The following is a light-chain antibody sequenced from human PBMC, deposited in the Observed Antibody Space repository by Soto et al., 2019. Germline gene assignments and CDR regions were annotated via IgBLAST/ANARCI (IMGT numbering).Light chain of an antibody. CDR1: QNSSSW. V-gene: IGKV1-5*03. Sequence: DIQMTQSPSTLSASVGDRVTITCRASQNSSSWLAWYQQKPGTAPKLLIYKASSLESGVPSRFSGSGSGTEFTLTISSLQPDYFATYYCQQYNSYPLTFGGGTKVEIK. J-gene: IGKJ4*01. CDR3: QQYNSYPLT. CDR2: KAS.